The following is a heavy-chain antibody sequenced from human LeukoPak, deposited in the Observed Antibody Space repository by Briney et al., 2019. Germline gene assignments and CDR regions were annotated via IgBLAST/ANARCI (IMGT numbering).Heavy chain of an antibody. D-gene: IGHD3-9*01. CDR1: GFTFSSYS. CDR3: AKLGDILTGYPYYFDC. V-gene: IGHV3-48*01. CDR2: ISSSSTTR. Sequence: GGSLRLSCAASGFTFSSYSMNWVRQAPGKGLEWVAYISSSSTTRYYADSVKGRFTISRDNSKNTLYLQMNSLRTEDTAVYYCAKLGDILTGYPYYFDCWGQGTLVTVSS. J-gene: IGHJ4*02.